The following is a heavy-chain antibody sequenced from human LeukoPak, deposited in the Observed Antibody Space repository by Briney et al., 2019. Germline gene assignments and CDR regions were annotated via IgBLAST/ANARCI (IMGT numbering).Heavy chain of an antibody. CDR2: IYHSGST. V-gene: IGHV4-38-2*01. CDR1: GYSISSGYY. J-gene: IGHJ4*02. Sequence: SETLSLICAVSGYSISSGYYWGWIRQPPGKGLEWIGSIYHSGSTYYNPSLKSRVTISVDTSKNQFSLKLSSVTAADTAVYYCARAKGGSGVDWGQGTLVTVSS. D-gene: IGHD3-10*01. CDR3: ARAKGGSGVD.